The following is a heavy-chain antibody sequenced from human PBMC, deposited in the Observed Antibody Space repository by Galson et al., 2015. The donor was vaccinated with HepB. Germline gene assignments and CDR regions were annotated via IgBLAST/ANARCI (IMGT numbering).Heavy chain of an antibody. J-gene: IGHJ4*02. CDR1: GYTFGDSG. D-gene: IGHD2-15*01. CDR3: AREGSYCIGDACYYYFDY. V-gene: IGHV1-18*01. Sequence: SVKVSCKASGYTFGDSGIIWVRQAPGQGLEWMGWISPYNANTNYAQKFRGRVTLTTVTSTTTAYMELRSLGSDDTAIYYCAREGSYCIGDACYYYFDYWGQGSLVTGSS. CDR2: ISPYNANT.